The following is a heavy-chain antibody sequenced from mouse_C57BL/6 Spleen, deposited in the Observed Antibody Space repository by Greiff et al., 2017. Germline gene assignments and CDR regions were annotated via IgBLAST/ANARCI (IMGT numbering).Heavy chain of an antibody. CDR3: SSLGRAWFAY. CDR1: GYTFTSYW. Sequence: QVQLQQPGAELVMPGASVKLSCKASGYTFTSYWMHWVKQRPGQGLEWIGEIDPSDSYTNYNQKFKGKSTLTVDKSSSTAYMQLSSRTSEDSAVYYCSSLGRAWFAYWGQGTLVTVSA. V-gene: IGHV1-69*01. D-gene: IGHD4-1*01. J-gene: IGHJ3*01. CDR2: IDPSDSYT.